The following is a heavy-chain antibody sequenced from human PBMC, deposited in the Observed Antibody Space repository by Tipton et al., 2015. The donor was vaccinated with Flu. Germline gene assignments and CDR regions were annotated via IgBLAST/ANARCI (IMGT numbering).Heavy chain of an antibody. J-gene: IGHJ3*01. CDR2: ISYDGRNK. Sequence: SLRLSCAASGFTFSSYGMHWLRQAAGKGLEWVSFISYDGRNKYYADSVKGRFTISRDDSKNTLALQMNSLTTEDTAIYYCAREPAPIGSPKSDAFEVWGQGTRVTVSS. V-gene: IGHV3-30*19. CDR1: GFTFSSYG. D-gene: IGHD3-10*01. CDR3: AREPAPIGSPKSDAFEV.